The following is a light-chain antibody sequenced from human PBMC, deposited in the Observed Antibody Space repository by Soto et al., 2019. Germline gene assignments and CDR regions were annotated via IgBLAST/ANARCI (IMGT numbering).Light chain of an antibody. CDR1: RTVRNN. CDR3: KQYNKWPLT. V-gene: IGKV3-15*01. J-gene: IGKJ1*01. CDR2: GAS. Sequence: EIVLTQSPATLSLSPGERATLSCRASRTVRNNLAWYQQTPGQAPRLLIYGASTRATGIQVRFSGSASGTEFTLTIRSLQSEDFTVYYCKQYNKWPLTFGQGTKVDIK.